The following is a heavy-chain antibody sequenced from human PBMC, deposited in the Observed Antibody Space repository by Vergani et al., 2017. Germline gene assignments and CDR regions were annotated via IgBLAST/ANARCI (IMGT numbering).Heavy chain of an antibody. D-gene: IGHD6-19*01. V-gene: IGHV1-2*02. Sequence: QVQLVQSGAEVKKPGASVKVSCKASGYTFTGYYMHWVRQAPGQGLEWMGWINPNSGGTNYAQKFQGRVTMTRDTSISTAYMELGRLRSDDTAVYYCAKENTVAVATPRYYNGLDVWGQGTTVTVSS. CDR2: INPNSGGT. CDR1: GYTFTGYY. CDR3: AKENTVAVATPRYYNGLDV. J-gene: IGHJ6*02.